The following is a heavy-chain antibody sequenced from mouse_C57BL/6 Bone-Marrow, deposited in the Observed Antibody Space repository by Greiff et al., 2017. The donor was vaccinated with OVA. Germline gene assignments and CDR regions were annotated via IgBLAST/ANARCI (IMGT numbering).Heavy chain of an antibody. Sequence: VQLKQSGPELVKPGASVKISCKASGYSFTGYYMNWVKQSPEKSLEWIGEINPSTGGTTYNQKFKAKATLTVDKSSSTAYMQLKSLTSEDSAVYYCARGGTSPFAHWGQGTLVTVSA. D-gene: IGHD4-1*01. V-gene: IGHV1-42*01. CDR2: INPSTGGT. CDR1: GYSFTGYY. J-gene: IGHJ3*01. CDR3: ARGGTSPFAH.